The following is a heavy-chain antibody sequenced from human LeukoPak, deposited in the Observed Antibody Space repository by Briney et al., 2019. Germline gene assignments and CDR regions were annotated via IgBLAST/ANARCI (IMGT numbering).Heavy chain of an antibody. CDR1: GYTFTSYF. Sequence: ASVKVSCKASGYTFTSYFMHWVRQASGQGLEWMGIINPSGGSTNYAQKFQGRVTMTRDTSTSTVYMELSSLRSEDTAVYYCARVTWPYSSSPSGYIAFDIWGQGTMVTVSS. CDR2: INPSGGST. J-gene: IGHJ3*02. D-gene: IGHD6-6*01. V-gene: IGHV1-46*01. CDR3: ARVTWPYSSSPSGYIAFDI.